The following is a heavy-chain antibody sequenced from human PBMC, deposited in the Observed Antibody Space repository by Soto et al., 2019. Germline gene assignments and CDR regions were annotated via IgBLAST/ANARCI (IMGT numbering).Heavy chain of an antibody. CDR1: GGSISSYH. V-gene: IGHV4-4*07. J-gene: IGHJ6*02. D-gene: IGHD3-10*01. Sequence: QVQLQESGPGVVKPSETLSLTCNVSGGSISSYHWSWIRQSAEKGLEWIGRFYTSGNAIYNPSLKSRLSMSADTSKNQLSLTLTSVTAAHTGVYYCVRAGNEYGVDVWGQGTTVIVSS. CDR2: FYTSGNA. CDR3: VRAGNEYGVDV.